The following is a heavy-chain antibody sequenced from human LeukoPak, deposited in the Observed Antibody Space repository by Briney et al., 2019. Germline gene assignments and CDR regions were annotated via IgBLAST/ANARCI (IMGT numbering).Heavy chain of an antibody. CDR2: VYSSGKT. D-gene: IGHD4-17*01. V-gene: IGHV4-39*07. CDR3: ARDLVTVTKGFDI. J-gene: IGHJ3*02. CDR1: GAPIPYSGPYY. Sequence: SETLSLTCTVSGAPIPYSGPYYWSWIRQPAGKRLEYIGSVYSSGKTYYNPSLQTRVTVSLDRSRNQFSLRLSSVTAADTAVYYCARDLVTVTKGFDIWGQGTMVSVSS.